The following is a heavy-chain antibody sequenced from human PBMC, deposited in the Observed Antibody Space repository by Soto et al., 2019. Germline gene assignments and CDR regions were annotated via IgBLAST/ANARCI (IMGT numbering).Heavy chain of an antibody. Sequence: SETLSLTCSVSGGSINSSSYFWGWVRQPPGKGLEWIGSIYYSGSTYYNPSLRSRVTISVDTSKNQFSLKLSSVTAADTAVFYCARHYSSGSRNWFDPCGQGTLVTVSS. V-gene: IGHV4-39*01. CDR3: ARHYSSGSRNWFDP. J-gene: IGHJ5*02. CDR1: GGSINSSSYF. CDR2: IYYSGST. D-gene: IGHD6-19*01.